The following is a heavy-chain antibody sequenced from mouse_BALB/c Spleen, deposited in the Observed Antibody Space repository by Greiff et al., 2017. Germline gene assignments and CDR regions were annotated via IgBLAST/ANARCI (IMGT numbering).Heavy chain of an antibody. V-gene: IGHV14-3*02. CDR3: ARRDSYDSWFAY. J-gene: IGHJ3*01. CDR1: GFNIKDTY. D-gene: IGHD2-12*01. CDR2: IDPANGNT. Sequence: EVQLQQSGAELVKPGASVKLSCTASGFNIKDTYMHWVKQRPEQGLEWIGRIDPANGNTKYDPKFQGKATITADTSSNTAYLQLSSLTSEDTAVYYCARRDSYDSWFAYWGQGTLVTVSA.